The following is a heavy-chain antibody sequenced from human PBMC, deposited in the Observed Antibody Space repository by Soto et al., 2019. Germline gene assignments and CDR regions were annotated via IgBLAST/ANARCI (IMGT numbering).Heavy chain of an antibody. J-gene: IGHJ5*02. D-gene: IGHD3-22*01. Sequence: PGGSLRLSCSASAFTFSSYAMHWLRQAPGKGLEYVSAISSNGGSTYYADSVKGRFTISRDNSKNTLYLQMSSLRAEDTAVYYCVKDPGYDSSGYYYAWFDPWGQGTLVNVFS. CDR3: VKDPGYDSSGYYYAWFDP. V-gene: IGHV3-64D*06. CDR2: ISSNGGST. CDR1: AFTFSSYA.